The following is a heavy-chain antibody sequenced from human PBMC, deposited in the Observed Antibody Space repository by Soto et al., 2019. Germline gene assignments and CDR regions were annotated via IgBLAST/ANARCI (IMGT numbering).Heavy chain of an antibody. V-gene: IGHV1-3*01. CDR3: AILSSSWDYYYYYGMDV. CDR2: INAGNGNT. CDR1: GYTFTSYA. D-gene: IGHD6-13*01. Sequence: ASLKVSCKASGYTFTSYAMHWVRQAPGQRLEWMGWINAGNGNTKYSQKFQGRVTITRDTSASTAYMELSSLRSEDTAVYYCAILSSSWDYYYYYGMDVWGQGTTVTVSS. J-gene: IGHJ6*02.